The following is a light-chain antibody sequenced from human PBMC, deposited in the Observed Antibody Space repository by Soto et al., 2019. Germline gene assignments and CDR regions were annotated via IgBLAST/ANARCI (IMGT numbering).Light chain of an antibody. V-gene: IGKV1-27*01. CDR3: QRYNSAPRT. Sequence: DIQMTQSPSSLSASVGDRVTITCRASQGISSYLAWYQQKPGKVPKLLIYAASTLQSGVPSRCSGSGSGTAFTLTISSLQPEDVATYYSQRYNSAPRTFGQGTKVEIK. CDR2: AAS. J-gene: IGKJ1*01. CDR1: QGISSY.